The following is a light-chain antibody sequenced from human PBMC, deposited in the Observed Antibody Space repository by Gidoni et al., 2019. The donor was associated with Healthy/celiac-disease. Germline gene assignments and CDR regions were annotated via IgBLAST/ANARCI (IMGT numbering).Light chain of an antibody. Sequence: EIVLTQSPGTLSLSPGERATLSCRASQSVSSSYLAWYQQKPGPAPRLLIYGASSRATGIPDSFSGSWSGTDFTLTISRLEPEEFAVYYCQQYGSSPWTFGQGTKVEIK. CDR3: QQYGSSPWT. CDR1: QSVSSSY. J-gene: IGKJ1*01. V-gene: IGKV3-20*01. CDR2: GAS.